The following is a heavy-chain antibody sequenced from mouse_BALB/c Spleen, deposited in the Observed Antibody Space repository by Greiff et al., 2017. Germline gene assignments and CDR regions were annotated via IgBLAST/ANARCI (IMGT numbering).Heavy chain of an antibody. J-gene: IGHJ2*01. CDR3: ARSGNYFDY. CDR2: IDPSNGNT. CDR1: GFNIKDTY. Sequence: EVKLVESGAELVKPGASVKLSCTASGFNIKDTYMHWVKQRPEPGLEWIGRIDPSNGNTKYDPKFQGKATITADTSSNTAYLQLSSLTSEDTAVYYCARSGNYFDYWGQGTTLTVSS. V-gene: IGHV14-3*02. D-gene: IGHD1-1*02.